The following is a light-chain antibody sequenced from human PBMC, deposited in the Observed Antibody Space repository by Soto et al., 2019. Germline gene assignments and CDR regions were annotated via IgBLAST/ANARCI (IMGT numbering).Light chain of an antibody. CDR2: GNF. V-gene: IGLV1-40*01. Sequence: QPVLTQPPSVSGAPGQRVTISCTGSSSNIGAGYDVHWYQQLPGTAPKLLIYGNFNRPSGVPDRFSGSKSGTSASLAITGLQAEDESDYYCQSYDSSLSGSWVFGGGTKVTVL. CDR1: SSNIGAGYD. CDR3: QSYDSSLSGSWV. J-gene: IGLJ3*02.